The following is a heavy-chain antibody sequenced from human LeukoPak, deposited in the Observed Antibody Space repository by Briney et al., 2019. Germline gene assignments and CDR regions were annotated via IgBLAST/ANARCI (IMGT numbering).Heavy chain of an antibody. CDR3: AREGYDSSGYGRVFDY. D-gene: IGHD3-22*01. J-gene: IGHJ4*02. V-gene: IGHV4-30-2*01. CDR1: GGSISSGGYS. Sequence: SQTLSLTCAVSGGSISSGGYSWSWLRQPPGKGLGWIGYIYHSGSTYYNPSLKSRVTISVDRSKNQFSLKLSSVTAADTAVYYCAREGYDSSGYGRVFDYWGQGTLVTVSS. CDR2: IYHSGST.